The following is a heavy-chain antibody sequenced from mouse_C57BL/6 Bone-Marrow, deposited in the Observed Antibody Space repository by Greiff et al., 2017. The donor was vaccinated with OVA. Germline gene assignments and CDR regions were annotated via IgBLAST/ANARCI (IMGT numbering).Heavy chain of an antibody. CDR2: IDPSDSYT. D-gene: IGHD2-4*01. J-gene: IGHJ2*01. Sequence: QVQLQQPGAELVKPGASVKLSCKASGYTFTSYWMQWVKQRPGQGLEWIGEIDPSDSYTNYNQKFKGKATLTVDTSSSTAYMQLSSLTSEDSAVYYCARDYDYFDDWGQGTTLTVSS. CDR3: ARDYDYFDD. V-gene: IGHV1-50*01. CDR1: GYTFTSYW.